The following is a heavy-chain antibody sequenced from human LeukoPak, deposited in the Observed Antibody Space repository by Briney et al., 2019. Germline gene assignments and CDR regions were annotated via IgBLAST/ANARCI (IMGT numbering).Heavy chain of an antibody. J-gene: IGHJ4*02. CDR2: IYYSGST. V-gene: IGHV4-59*08. D-gene: IGHD3-10*01. CDR1: GGSISSYY. CDR3: ARHFGPQWFGEFTYFDY. Sequence: PSETLSLTCTVSGGSISSYYWSWIRQPPGKGLEWIGYIYYSGSTNYNPSLKSRVTISVDTSKNQFSLKLSSVTAADTAVYYCARHFGPQWFGEFTYFDYWGQGTLVTVSS.